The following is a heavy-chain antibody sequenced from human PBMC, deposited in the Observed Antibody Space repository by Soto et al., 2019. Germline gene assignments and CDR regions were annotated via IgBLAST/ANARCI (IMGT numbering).Heavy chain of an antibody. CDR1: GFTFSSYS. Sequence: GGSLRLSCAASGFTFSSYSMNWVRQAPGKGLEWVSSISSSSSYIYYADSVKGRFTISRDNAKNSLYLQMNSLRAEDTAVYYCARYAEDGDYASAFDIWGQGTMVTVSS. V-gene: IGHV3-21*01. J-gene: IGHJ3*02. D-gene: IGHD4-17*01. CDR2: ISSSSSYI. CDR3: ARYAEDGDYASAFDI.